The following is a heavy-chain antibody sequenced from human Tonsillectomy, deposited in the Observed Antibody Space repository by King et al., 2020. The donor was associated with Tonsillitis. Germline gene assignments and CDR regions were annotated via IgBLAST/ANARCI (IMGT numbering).Heavy chain of an antibody. Sequence: QLQESGPGLVKPSQTLSLTCTVSGGSISSGSYYWSWILQPPGKGLVWLGRIYTSGSSNYYPTLTIRVSGSVDTSTNPVALKVRSMLDATTRVCHCLAAVSVDTSKNPFSLKLSSMTAAATAVYYCAREGYSSSPYYYHYYMDVWGKGTTVTVSS. CDR1: GGSISSGSYY. D-gene: IGHD6-6*01. J-gene: IGHJ6*03. CDR2: IYTSGSS. V-gene: IGHV4-61*02. CDR3: LAAVSVDTSKNPFSLKLSSMTAAATAVYYCAREGYSSSPYYYHYYMDV.